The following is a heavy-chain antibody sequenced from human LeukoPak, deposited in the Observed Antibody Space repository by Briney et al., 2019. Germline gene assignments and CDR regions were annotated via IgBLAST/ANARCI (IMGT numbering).Heavy chain of an antibody. V-gene: IGHV4-39*01. CDR3: ARLSITMVRGVIITDDY. D-gene: IGHD3-10*01. CDR2: IYYSGST. CDR1: GGSISSSSYY. Sequence: SETLSLTCTVSGGSISSSSYYWGWIRQSPGKGLEWIGSIYYSGSTYYNPSLKSRVTISVDTSKNQFSLKLSSVTAADTAVYYCARLSITMVRGVIITDDYWGQGTLVTVSS. J-gene: IGHJ4*02.